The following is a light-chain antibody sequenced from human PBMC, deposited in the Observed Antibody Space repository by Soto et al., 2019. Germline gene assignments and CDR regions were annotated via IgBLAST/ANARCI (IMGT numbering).Light chain of an antibody. J-gene: IGLJ1*01. CDR2: NNI. CDR1: SSNIGSKS. CDR3: GAWDVSLNADV. V-gene: IGLV1-44*01. Sequence: QSVLTQPPSASGTSGQRVTISCSGSSSNIGSKSATWYQQLPGTAPKLLIYNNIERPSGVPDRFSGSTSGTSASLAISGLQSEDEADYYCGAWDVSLNADVFGVGTTLTVL.